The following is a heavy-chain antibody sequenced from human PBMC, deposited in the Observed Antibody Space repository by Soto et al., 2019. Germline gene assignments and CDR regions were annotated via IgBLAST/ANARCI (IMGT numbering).Heavy chain of an antibody. V-gene: IGHV4-31*03. J-gene: IGHJ6*02. Sequence: PSETLSLTCTVSGDSVNSGGYYWSWIRQHPGKGLEWIAYIYYSGSTYYNPSLQSRVTISVDTSQHQFSLKLSSVTAAHTAVYYCAAGWVGEAHAMEVWGQGTAVTVSS. D-gene: IGHD3-10*01. CDR2: IYYSGST. CDR1: GDSVNSGGYY. CDR3: AAGWVGEAHAMEV.